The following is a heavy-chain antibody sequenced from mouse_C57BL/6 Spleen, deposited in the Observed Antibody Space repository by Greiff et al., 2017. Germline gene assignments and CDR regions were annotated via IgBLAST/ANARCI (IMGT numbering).Heavy chain of an antibody. CDR3: ARPPGTGAMDY. D-gene: IGHD4-1*01. J-gene: IGHJ4*01. CDR1: GFTFSDYG. V-gene: IGHV5-17*01. CDR2: ISSGSSTI. Sequence: EVNVVESGGGLVKPGGSLKLSCAASGFTFSDYGMHWVRQAPEKGLEWVAYISSGSSTIYYADTVKGRFTISRDNAKNTLFLQMTSLRSEDTAMYYCARPPGTGAMDYWGQGTSVTVSS.